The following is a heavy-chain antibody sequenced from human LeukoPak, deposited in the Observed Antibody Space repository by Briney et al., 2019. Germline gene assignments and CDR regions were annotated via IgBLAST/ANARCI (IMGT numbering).Heavy chain of an antibody. CDR2: ISSSSNMI. D-gene: IGHD6-13*01. CDR1: GLTFSSYE. J-gene: IGHJ4*02. Sequence: PGGSLRLSCAASGLTFSSYEMNWVRLAPGKGLEWLSYISSSSNMIFYAESVKGRFTISRDNAKNSLYLQMNSLRAEDTAIYYCATASGGWYRYYFDSWGQGTLVTVSS. V-gene: IGHV3-48*03. CDR3: ATASGGWYRYYFDS.